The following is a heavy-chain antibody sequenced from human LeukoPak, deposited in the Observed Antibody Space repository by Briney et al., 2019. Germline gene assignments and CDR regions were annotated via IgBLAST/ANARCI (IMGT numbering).Heavy chain of an antibody. J-gene: IGHJ1*01. CDR2: ISYDGSNK. CDR1: GFTFSSYG. V-gene: IGHV3-30*18. CDR3: AKARQWLALEYFQH. Sequence: PGGSLRLSCAASGFTFSSYGMHWVRQAPGKGLEWVAVISYDGSNKYYADSVKGRFTISRDNSKNTLYLQMNSLRAEDTAVYYCAKARQWLALEYFQHWGQGTLVTVSS. D-gene: IGHD6-19*01.